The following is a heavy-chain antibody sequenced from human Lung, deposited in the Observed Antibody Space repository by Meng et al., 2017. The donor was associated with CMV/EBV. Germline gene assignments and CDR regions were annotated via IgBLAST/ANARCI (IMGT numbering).Heavy chain of an antibody. J-gene: IGHJ6*02. CDR1: GGSISSYY. D-gene: IGHD2-15*01. CDR2: IYYSGST. V-gene: IGHV4-59*01. CDR3: ARVGWDYYYYGMDV. Sequence: SETLSLTCTVSGGSISSYYWSWIRQPPGKGLEWIGYIYYSGSTNYNPSLKSRVTISVDTPKNQFSLKLSSVTAADTAVYYCARVGWDYYYYGMDVWGQGTTVTVSS.